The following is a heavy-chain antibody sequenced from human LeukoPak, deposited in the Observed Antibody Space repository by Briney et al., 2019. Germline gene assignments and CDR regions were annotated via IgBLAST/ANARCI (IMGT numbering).Heavy chain of an antibody. J-gene: IGHJ3*02. CDR3: ARYGYQPFYAFDI. V-gene: IGHV4-34*01. CDR2: ITPSGST. D-gene: IGHD5-18*01. Sequence: SETLSLTCVVYGGSFSGYFWSWIRQPPGKGLEWIGEITPSGSTNYSPSLKSRVSISIDTSKKKLSLRLTSVTAADSAVYYCARYGYQPFYAFDIWGQGTMVTVSS. CDR1: GGSFSGYF.